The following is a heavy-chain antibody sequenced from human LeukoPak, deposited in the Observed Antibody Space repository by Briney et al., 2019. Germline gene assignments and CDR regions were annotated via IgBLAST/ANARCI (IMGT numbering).Heavy chain of an antibody. CDR3: ASVSGYDSSGYPSDY. Sequence: PGRSLRLSCAASGFTFSSYAMHWVRQAPGQGLEWMGIINPSGGSTSYAQKFQGRVTMTRDTSTSTVYMELSSLRSEDTAVYYCASVSGYDSSGYPSDYWGQGTLVTVSS. V-gene: IGHV1-46*01. CDR2: INPSGGST. J-gene: IGHJ4*02. D-gene: IGHD3-22*01. CDR1: GFTFSSYA.